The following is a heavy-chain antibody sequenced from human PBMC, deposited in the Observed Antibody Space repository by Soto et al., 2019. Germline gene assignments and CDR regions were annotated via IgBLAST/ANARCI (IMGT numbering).Heavy chain of an antibody. CDR2: ISYSGNT. CDR3: ATSSGPQSPIGDH. D-gene: IGHD6-19*01. CDR1: GVSITSYY. J-gene: IGHJ4*02. V-gene: IGHV4-59*08. Sequence: PSATLSLTCTVSGVSITSYYWSWIRQSPGKGLEWIGFISYSGNTNYNPSLKSRVIISRDTSRNEFSLRLTSVTAADTAVYYCATSSGPQSPIGDHWGQGTLVTVSS.